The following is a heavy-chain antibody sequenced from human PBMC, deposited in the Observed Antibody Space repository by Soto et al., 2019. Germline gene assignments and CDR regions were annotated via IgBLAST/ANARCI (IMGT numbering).Heavy chain of an antibody. D-gene: IGHD2-15*01. CDR2: ISGSGGST. CDR1: AFTFSSYA. Sequence: GGSLRLSCAASAFTFSSYAMSWVRQAPGKGLEWVSAISGSGGSTYYAGSVKGRFTISRDNSKNTLYLQMNSLRAEDTAVYYCAKDRGRCSGGSCYSFFDYWGQGTLVTVSS. J-gene: IGHJ4*02. V-gene: IGHV3-23*01. CDR3: AKDRGRCSGGSCYSFFDY.